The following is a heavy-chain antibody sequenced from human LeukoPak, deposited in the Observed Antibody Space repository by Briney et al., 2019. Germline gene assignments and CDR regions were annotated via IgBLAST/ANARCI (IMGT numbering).Heavy chain of an antibody. V-gene: IGHV4-34*01. CDR1: GGSFSGYY. CDR2: INHSGST. D-gene: IGHD3-22*01. CDR3: ARGNYYDSSGPPPFFDY. Sequence: PSETLSLTCAVYGGSFSGYYWSWIRQPPGKGLEWIGEINHSGSTNYNPSLKSRVTISVDTSKNQFSLKLSSVTAADTAVYYCARGNYYDSSGPPPFFDYWGQGTPVTVSS. J-gene: IGHJ4*02.